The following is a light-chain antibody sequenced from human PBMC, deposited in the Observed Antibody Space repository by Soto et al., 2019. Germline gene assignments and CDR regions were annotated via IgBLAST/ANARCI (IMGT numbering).Light chain of an antibody. CDR2: KAS. Sequence: DIQMTQSPSTLSASVGDRVTITCRASQSISSWLAWYQQIPGKAHKLLIYKASNLESGVPSRFSGSGSGTEFTLSISSLQPDDIATYYCQQYNSYSWTFGQGTRVEIK. V-gene: IGKV1-5*03. J-gene: IGKJ1*01. CDR1: QSISSW. CDR3: QQYNSYSWT.